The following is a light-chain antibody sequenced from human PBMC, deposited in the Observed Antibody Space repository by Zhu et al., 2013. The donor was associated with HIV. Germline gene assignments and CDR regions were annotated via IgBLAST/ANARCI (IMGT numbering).Light chain of an antibody. CDR2: WAS. CDR1: QSVLYSSNNKNY. J-gene: IGKJ2*01. CDR3: QQYYSTPYT. V-gene: IGKV4-1*01. Sequence: DIVMTQSPDSLAVSLGERATINCKSSQSVLYSSNNKNYLAWYQXNPGQPPKLLIYWASTRESGVPDRFSGSGSGTDFTLTISSLQAEDVAVYYCQQYYSTPYTFGQGTKLEIK.